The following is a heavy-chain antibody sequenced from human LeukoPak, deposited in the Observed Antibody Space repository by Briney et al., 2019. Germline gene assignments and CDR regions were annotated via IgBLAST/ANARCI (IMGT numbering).Heavy chain of an antibody. CDR1: GYTFTGYY. D-gene: IGHD1-26*01. CDR3: ASYSGSYSSDFDY. V-gene: IGHV1-2*02. CDR2: INPNSGGT. Sequence: ASVKVSCKASGYTFTGYYMHWVRQAPGQGLEWMGWINPNSGGTNYAQKFQGRVTMTRDTSISTAYMELSRLRSDDTAVYYCASYSGSYSSDFDYWGQGTLVAVSS. J-gene: IGHJ4*02.